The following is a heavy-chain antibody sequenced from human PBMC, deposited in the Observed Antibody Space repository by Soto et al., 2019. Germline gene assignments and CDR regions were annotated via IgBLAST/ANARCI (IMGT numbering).Heavy chain of an antibody. CDR2: IKSTRDGGAR. J-gene: IGHJ4*02. Sequence: EVQVVESGGDLVEPGGSLRLSCVTSGFMFSCAWMSWVRQAPGKGLEWVARIKSTRDGGARDYAAPVNGRFTISRDDSKSTVYLQMNSLRVEDTALYYCVEGWNDFWGQGTLVTVSS. CDR3: VEGWNDF. CDR1: GFMFSCAW. V-gene: IGHV3-15*01. D-gene: IGHD1-1*01.